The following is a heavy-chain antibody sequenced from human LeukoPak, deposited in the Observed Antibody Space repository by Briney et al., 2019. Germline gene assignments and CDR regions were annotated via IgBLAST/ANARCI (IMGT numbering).Heavy chain of an antibody. Sequence: PGGSLRLSCAASGFTFSSYAMSWVRQAPGKGLEWVSIISSSGDSTYYADSVQGRFTISRDNSKNTLYLQMNSLRAEDTAVYYCAKLGRGMVRGVGSYYYYMDVWGKGTTVTISS. CDR1: GFTFSSYA. J-gene: IGHJ6*03. V-gene: IGHV3-23*01. CDR2: ISSSGDST. D-gene: IGHD3-10*01. CDR3: AKLGRGMVRGVGSYYYYMDV.